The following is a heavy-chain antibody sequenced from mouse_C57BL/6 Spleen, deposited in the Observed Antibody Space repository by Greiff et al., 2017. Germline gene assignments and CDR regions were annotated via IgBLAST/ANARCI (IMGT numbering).Heavy chain of an antibody. J-gene: IGHJ2*01. CDR1: GYTFTSYW. Sequence: QVQLQQHGAELVRPGSSVKLSCKASGYTFTSYWMDWVKQRPGQGLEWIGNIYPSDSETHYNQKFKDKATLTVDKSSSTAYMQLSSLTSEDSAVYYCARKDDGYYVGYWGQGTTLTVSS. V-gene: IGHV1-61*01. CDR3: ARKDDGYYVGY. CDR2: IYPSDSET. D-gene: IGHD2-3*01.